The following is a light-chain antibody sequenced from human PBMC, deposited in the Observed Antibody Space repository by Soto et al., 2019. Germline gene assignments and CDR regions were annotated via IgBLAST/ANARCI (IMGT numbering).Light chain of an antibody. CDR3: SSYAGSTNL. J-gene: IGLJ1*01. Sequence: LTQPPSASGSPGQSVTISCTGTSSDVGAYNYVSWYQQHPGKAPKLIIYEVTKRPSGVPDRFSGSKPGNTASLTVSGLQADDEADYYCSSYAGSTNLFGTGTKVT. V-gene: IGLV2-8*01. CDR2: EVT. CDR1: SSDVGAYNY.